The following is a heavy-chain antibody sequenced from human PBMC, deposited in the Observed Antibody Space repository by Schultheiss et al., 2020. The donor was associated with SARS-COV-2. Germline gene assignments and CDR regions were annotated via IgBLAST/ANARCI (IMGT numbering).Heavy chain of an antibody. Sequence: GGSLRLSCAASGFPVSSNYMTWVRQAPGKGLEWVSAISGSGGSTYYADSVKGRFTISRDNSKNTLYLQMNSLRAEDTAVYYCARAEVYGSGLSDYWGQGTLVTVSS. CDR1: GFPVSSNY. D-gene: IGHD3-10*01. V-gene: IGHV3-23*01. CDR3: ARAEVYGSGLSDY. J-gene: IGHJ4*02. CDR2: ISGSGGST.